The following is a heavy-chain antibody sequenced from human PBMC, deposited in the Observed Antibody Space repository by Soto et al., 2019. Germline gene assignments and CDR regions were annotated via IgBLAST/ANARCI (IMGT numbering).Heavy chain of an antibody. CDR2: IYYSGNT. CDR1: GGSISSSSYY. J-gene: IGHJ4*02. Sequence: SETRSLTCTVSGGSISSSSYYWGWIRQPPGKGLEWIGSIYYSGNTYYNPSLKSRVTISVDASKNQFSLKLSSVTAADEAVYYCARVSYFDGGGFYYYFDYWGQGTLVTVSS. V-gene: IGHV4-39*07. D-gene: IGHD3-22*01. CDR3: ARVSYFDGGGFYYYFDY.